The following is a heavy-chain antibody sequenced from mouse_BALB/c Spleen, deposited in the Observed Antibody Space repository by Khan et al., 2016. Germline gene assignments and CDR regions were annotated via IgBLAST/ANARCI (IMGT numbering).Heavy chain of an antibody. CDR3: ARGAMVTTGWYFDV. D-gene: IGHD2-2*01. V-gene: IGHV9-1*02. CDR1: GYTFTNSG. J-gene: IGHJ1*01. Sequence: QIQLVQSGPELKKPGETVKISCKASGYTFTNSGMNWVKQAPGKGLKWVGWINTYTGEPTYADDFKGRFAFSLDNSASTAYLQINNLKNEDMTTYFCARGAMVTTGWYFDVWGAGTTVTVSS. CDR2: INTYTGEP.